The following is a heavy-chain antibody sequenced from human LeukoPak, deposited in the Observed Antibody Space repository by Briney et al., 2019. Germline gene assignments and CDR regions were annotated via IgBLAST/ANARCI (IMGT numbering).Heavy chain of an antibody. J-gene: IGHJ4*02. V-gene: IGHV3-15*01. CDR1: GFTFSNAW. CDR3: AEAKGGSSGVPTFDY. CDR2: IKSKTDGGTT. D-gene: IGHD3-16*01. Sequence: PGGSLRLPCAASGFTFSNAWMSWVRQAPGKGLEWVGRIKSKTDGGTTDYATPVKGRFTISRDDSKNTLYLQMNSLKTEDTAVYYCAEAKGGSSGVPTFDYWGQGTLVTVSS.